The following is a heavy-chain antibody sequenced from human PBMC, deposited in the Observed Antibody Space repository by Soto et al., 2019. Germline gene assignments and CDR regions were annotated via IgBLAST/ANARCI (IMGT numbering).Heavy chain of an antibody. J-gene: IGHJ2*01. CDR1: GGSISSGGYY. CDR2: IYYSGST. V-gene: IGHV4-31*02. D-gene: IGHD3-22*01. CDR3: ARESYYVGSGYYDRYFDL. Sequence: SETLSLTCTVSGGSISSGGYYWSWIRQHPGKGLEWIGYIYYSGSTYYNPSLKSRVTISVDTSKNQFSLKLSSVTAADTAVYYCARESYYVGSGYYDRYFDLWGRGTLVTVSS.